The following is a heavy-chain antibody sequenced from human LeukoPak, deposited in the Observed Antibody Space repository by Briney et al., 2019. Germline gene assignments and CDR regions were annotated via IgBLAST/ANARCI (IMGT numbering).Heavy chain of an antibody. CDR3: ARAVGALDAFDI. D-gene: IGHD1-26*01. J-gene: IGHJ3*02. V-gene: IGHV4-59*01. Sequence: KPSETLSLTCTVSGGSISSYYWSWIRQPPGKGLEWIGYIYYSGSTNYNPSLKSRVTISADTSKNQFSLKLSSVTAADTAVYYCARAVGALDAFDIWGQGTMVTVSS. CDR1: GGSISSYY. CDR2: IYYSGST.